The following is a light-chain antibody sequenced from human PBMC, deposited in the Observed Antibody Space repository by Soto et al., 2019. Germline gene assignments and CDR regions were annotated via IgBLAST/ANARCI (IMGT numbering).Light chain of an antibody. V-gene: IGKV4-1*01. CDR2: WAS. CDR1: QSVLYSSNNKNY. Sequence: DIVMTQSPDSLAVSLGERATINCKSSQSVLYSSNNKNYLAWYQQKPGQPPKLLIDWASTRESGVPDRSSVSGSGTDFTLTISSLQAVDVAVYYCQQYYSTPQTFGQGTKVEIK. CDR3: QQYYSTPQT. J-gene: IGKJ1*01.